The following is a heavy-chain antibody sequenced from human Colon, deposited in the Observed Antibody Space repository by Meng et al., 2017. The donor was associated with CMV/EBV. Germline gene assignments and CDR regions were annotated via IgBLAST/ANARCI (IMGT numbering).Heavy chain of an antibody. CDR1: GESLSNYY. V-gene: IGHV4-34*01. J-gene: IGHJ4*02. CDR2: VNYSGST. Sequence: CAVYGESLSNYYWSWSRQPPGKGLEWIGEVNYSGSTNYNPSLKSRVTISVDTSNTQFSLRLNSVTAADTAVYYCATSLPDAWELLAYWGQGTLVTVSS. CDR3: ATSLPDAWELLAY. D-gene: IGHD2-15*01.